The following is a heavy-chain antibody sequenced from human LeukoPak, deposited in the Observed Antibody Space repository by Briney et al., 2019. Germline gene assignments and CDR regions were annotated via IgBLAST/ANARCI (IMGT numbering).Heavy chain of an antibody. Sequence: AETLSLTCTVSGGSVSSYYWSWIRQPPGKGLEWIGYIYYSGSTNYNPSLKSRVTISVDTSRNQFSLKLSSVTAADTAVYYCARDNWNYGSSMDVWGQGTTVTVSS. CDR1: GGSVSSYY. V-gene: IGHV4-59*02. CDR2: IYYSGST. D-gene: IGHD1-7*01. J-gene: IGHJ6*02. CDR3: ARDNWNYGSSMDV.